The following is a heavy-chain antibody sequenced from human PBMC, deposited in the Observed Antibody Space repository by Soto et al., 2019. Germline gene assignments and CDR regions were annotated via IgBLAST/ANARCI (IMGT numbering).Heavy chain of an antibody. CDR3: AKKVNSGPGSQYFDY. CDR1: GFTFSSYS. CDR2: FRTSGDGGTT. J-gene: IGHJ4*02. V-gene: IGHV3-23*01. Sequence: PGGSLRLSCAASGFTFSSYSMSWVRQAPGKGLEWVSGFRTSGDGGTTYYADSVRGRCTIFRDNSKNMLFLQMNSLRAEDTAIYYCAKKVNSGPGSQYFDYWGQGTLVPVSS. D-gene: IGHD3-10*01.